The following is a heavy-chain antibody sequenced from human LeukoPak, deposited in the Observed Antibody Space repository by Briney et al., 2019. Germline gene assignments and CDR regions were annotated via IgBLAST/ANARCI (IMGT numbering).Heavy chain of an antibody. V-gene: IGHV4-39*01. CDR2: IYYSGST. CDR1: GGSISSSSYY. CDR3: ARPIGDYRYYFDY. D-gene: IGHD4-17*01. J-gene: IGHJ4*02. Sequence: PSETLSLTCTVSGGSISSSSYYWGWIRQPPGKGREWIGSIYYSGSTYYNPSLKSRVTISVDTSKNQFSLKLSSVTAADTAVYYCARPIGDYRYYFDYWGQGILVTVSS.